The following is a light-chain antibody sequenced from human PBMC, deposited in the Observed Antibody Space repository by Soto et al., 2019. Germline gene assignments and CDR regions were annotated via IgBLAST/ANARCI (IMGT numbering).Light chain of an antibody. J-gene: IGKJ2*01. CDR1: QSVLYSSNNKNY. Sequence: EIVMTQSPDSLAVSLGERATINCKSSQSVLYSSNNKNYLAWYQQKPGQPPKLLIYWASTRESGVPDRFSGSGSGTDFTLTISSLQAEDVAVYYCQQYYGPPRTSGQGTKLEIK. CDR2: WAS. V-gene: IGKV4-1*01. CDR3: QQYYGPPRT.